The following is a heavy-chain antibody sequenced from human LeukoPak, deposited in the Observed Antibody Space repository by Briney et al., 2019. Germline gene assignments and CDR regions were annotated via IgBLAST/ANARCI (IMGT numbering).Heavy chain of an antibody. J-gene: IGHJ4*02. D-gene: IGHD4-23*01. Sequence: GESLKISCKGSGYSFTSYWIAWVRQMPGKGLEWMGIIYFDASDTRYSPSFQGHVTISVDPSISTAYLQWSSLKTSDTGMYYCARFLHGNSLDYWGQGSLVTVSS. CDR3: ARFLHGNSLDY. V-gene: IGHV5-51*01. CDR2: IYFDASDT. CDR1: GYSFTSYW.